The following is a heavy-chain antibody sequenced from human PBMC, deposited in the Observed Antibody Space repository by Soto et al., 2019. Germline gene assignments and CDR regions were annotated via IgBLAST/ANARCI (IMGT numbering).Heavy chain of an antibody. J-gene: IGHJ4*02. CDR3: ARDRRDGYNFDY. CDR2: ISSSSSYI. Sequence: EVQLVESGGGLVKPGGSLRLSCAASGFTFSSYRMNWVRQAPGKGLEWVSSISSSSSYIYYADSVKGRFTISRDNAKNSLYLQMNSLRAEDTAVYYCARDRRDGYNFDYWGQGTLVTVSS. V-gene: IGHV3-21*01. D-gene: IGHD5-12*01. CDR1: GFTFSSYR.